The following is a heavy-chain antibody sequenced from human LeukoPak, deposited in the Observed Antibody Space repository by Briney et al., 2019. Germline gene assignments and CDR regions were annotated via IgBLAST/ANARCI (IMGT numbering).Heavy chain of an antibody. Sequence: GGSLRLSCAASGFTFSSYAMHWVRQAPGKGLEWVAVISYDGSNKYYADSVKGRFTISRDNSKNTLDLQMNSLTADDTATYYCAKRERERVSWYFFDYWGQGTLVTVSS. V-gene: IGHV3-30-3*02. CDR2: ISYDGSNK. D-gene: IGHD6-13*01. CDR3: AKRERERVSWYFFDY. J-gene: IGHJ4*02. CDR1: GFTFSSYA.